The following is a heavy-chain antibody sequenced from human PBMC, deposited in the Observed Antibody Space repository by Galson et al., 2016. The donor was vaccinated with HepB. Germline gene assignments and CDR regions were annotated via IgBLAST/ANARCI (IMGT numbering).Heavy chain of an antibody. J-gene: IGHJ4*02. CDR2: IYYGGNT. CDR3: ARELRAAGGHYPDY. D-gene: IGHD6-13*01. V-gene: IGHV4-39*02. Sequence: LSLTCTVSGGSISSESYYWGWIRQPPGKGLEWIGAIYYGGNTYYNSSLKSRVTISVDTSKNQFSLKLRSVSAADTAVYYCARELRAAGGHYPDYWGQGTLVTVS. CDR1: GGSISSESYY.